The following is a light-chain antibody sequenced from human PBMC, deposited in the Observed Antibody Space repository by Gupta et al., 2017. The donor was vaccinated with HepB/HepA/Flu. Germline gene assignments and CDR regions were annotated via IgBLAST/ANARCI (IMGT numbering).Light chain of an antibody. CDR1: QDISNS. Sequence: IQMTQFPSSLSASVGDKVTIACRASQDISNSLAWYQQKPGKPPRVLIYSVSTVQFGVPSRFSGSGSGTDFTLTISSLQPEDVATYYCQKSNTFPWTFGQGTKVDIK. CDR3: QKSNTFPWT. J-gene: IGKJ1*01. CDR2: SVS. V-gene: IGKV1-27*01.